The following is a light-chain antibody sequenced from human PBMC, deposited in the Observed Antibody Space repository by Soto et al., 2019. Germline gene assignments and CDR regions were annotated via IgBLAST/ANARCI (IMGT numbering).Light chain of an antibody. CDR2: DVS. J-gene: IGLJ2*01. CDR3: CSCAGTYIVV. V-gene: IGLV2-11*01. CDR1: SSDVGDYNY. Sequence: QSALTQPRSVSGSPGQSVTISCTGTSSDVGDYNYVSWYQHHPGKAPKLMIYDVSKRPSGVPDRFSGSKSGNTASLTISGLQAEAEADYYGCSCAGTYIVVFGGGTQLTGL.